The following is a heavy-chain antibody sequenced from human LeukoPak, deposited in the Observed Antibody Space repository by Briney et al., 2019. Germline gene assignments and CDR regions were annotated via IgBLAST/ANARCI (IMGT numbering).Heavy chain of an antibody. CDR2: INPNSGGT. D-gene: IGHD3-10*01. V-gene: IGHV1-2*02. J-gene: IGHJ4*02. CDR1: RYTFTDYY. CDR3: ARDPSYYYGSGSYFDY. Sequence: EASVKVSCKASRYTFTDYYIHWVRQAPGQGLEWMGWINPNSGGTNYAQKLQGRVTMTTDTSTSTAYMELRSLRSDDTAVYYCARDPSYYYGSGSYFDYWGQGTLVTVSS.